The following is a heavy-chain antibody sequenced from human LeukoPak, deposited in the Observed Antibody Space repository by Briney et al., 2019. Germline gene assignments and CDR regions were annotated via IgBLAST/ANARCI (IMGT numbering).Heavy chain of an antibody. CDR3: ARPTRVLPFFQTWYYFDY. CDR2: IIPIFGTA. D-gene: IGHD3-3*01. CDR1: GGTFSSYA. V-gene: IGHV1-69*13. Sequence: ASVKVSCKASGGTFSSYAISWVRQAPGQALEWMGGIIPIFGTANYAQKFQGRVTITADESTSTAYMELSSLRSEDTAVNYCARPTRVLPFFQTWYYFDYWGQGNLVTVSS. J-gene: IGHJ4*02.